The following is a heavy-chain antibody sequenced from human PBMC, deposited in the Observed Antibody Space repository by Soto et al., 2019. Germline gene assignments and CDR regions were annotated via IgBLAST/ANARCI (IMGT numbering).Heavy chain of an antibody. CDR1: GGSMSSYY. J-gene: IGHJ6*02. D-gene: IGHD5-18*01. V-gene: IGHV4-4*07. CDR3: ARDGRSYGPYGMDV. CDR2: IYTSGST. Sequence: PSESLYLTCTVSGGSMSSYYWSWIRQPAGKGLEWIGRIYTSGSTNYNPSLKSRVTMSVDTSKNQFSLKLSSVTAADTAVYYCARDGRSYGPYGMDVWGQGTTVTVSS.